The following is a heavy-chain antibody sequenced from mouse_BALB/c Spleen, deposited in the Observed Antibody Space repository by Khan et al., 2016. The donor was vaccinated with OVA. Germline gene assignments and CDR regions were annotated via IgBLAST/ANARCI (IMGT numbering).Heavy chain of an antibody. J-gene: IGHJ3*01. CDR2: INPSTGYT. CDR3: ARGGFGSFAY. CDR1: GYTFTSYW. V-gene: IGHV1-7*01. D-gene: IGHD2-2*01. Sequence: QVQLQQSGAELAKPGASVKMSCKASGYTFTSYWMHWVKQRPGQGLEWIGYINPSTGYTEYNQKFKDKATLTADKSSSTAYMQLSSLTSKDSAVYYCARGGFGSFAYWGQGTLVTVSA.